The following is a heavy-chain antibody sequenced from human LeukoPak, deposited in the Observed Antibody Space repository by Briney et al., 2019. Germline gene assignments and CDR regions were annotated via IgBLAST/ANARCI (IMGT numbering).Heavy chain of an antibody. CDR2: INHSGST. J-gene: IGHJ4*02. CDR3: ARGPTYYYGSGSYYSFFDY. Sequence: PSETLSLTCAVYGGPFSGYYWSWIRQPPGKGLEWIGEINHSGSTNYNPSLKSRVTISVDTSKNQFSLKLSSVTAADTAVYYCARGPTYYYGSGSYYSFFDYWGQGTLVTVSS. CDR1: GGPFSGYY. D-gene: IGHD3-10*01. V-gene: IGHV4-34*01.